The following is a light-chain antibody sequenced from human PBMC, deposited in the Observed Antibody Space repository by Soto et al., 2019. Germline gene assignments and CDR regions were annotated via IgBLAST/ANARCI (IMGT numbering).Light chain of an antibody. CDR2: DVS. V-gene: IGLV2-14*01. CDR1: SSDVGGYNY. J-gene: IGLJ1*01. Sequence: QSALTQPASVSGSPGQSITISCTGTSSDVGGYNYVSWYQQHPGKAPKLMIYDVSNRPSGVSNRFSGSKSGNTASLTISGLQAEDEADYSCSSYHSPSTPFGPGPRSPS. CDR3: SSYHSPSTP.